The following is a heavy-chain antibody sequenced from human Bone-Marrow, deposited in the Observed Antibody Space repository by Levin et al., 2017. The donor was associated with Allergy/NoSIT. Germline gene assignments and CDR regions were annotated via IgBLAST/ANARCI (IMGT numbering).Heavy chain of an antibody. D-gene: IGHD3-22*01. Sequence: QPGGSLRLSCAASGFTFSNYGMHWVRQAPGKGLEWAASVSYDGSNEYYVDSVKGRFTISRDDSKNTLYLQMNSLRADDTAVYYCARDLSPSGYYDIDGYPFYYYGMDVWGQGTTVTVSS. CDR3: ARDLSPSGYYDIDGYPFYYYGMDV. CDR1: GFTFSNYG. J-gene: IGHJ6*02. CDR2: VSYDGSNE. V-gene: IGHV3-33*01.